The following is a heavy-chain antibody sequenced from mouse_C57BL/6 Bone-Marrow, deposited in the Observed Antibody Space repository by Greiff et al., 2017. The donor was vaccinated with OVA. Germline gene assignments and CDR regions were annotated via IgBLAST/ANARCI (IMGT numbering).Heavy chain of an antibody. V-gene: IGHV1-81*01. CDR2: IYPRSGNT. CDR1: GYTFTSYG. D-gene: IGHD2-3*01. CDR3: ARENDGYYYWYFDV. Sequence: QVQLQQSGAELARPGASVKLSCKASGYTFTSYGISWVKQRPGQGLEWIGEIYPRSGNTYYNEKFKGKATLTADKSSSTAYMELRSLTSEDSAVYFCARENDGYYYWYFDVWGTGTTVTVSS. J-gene: IGHJ1*03.